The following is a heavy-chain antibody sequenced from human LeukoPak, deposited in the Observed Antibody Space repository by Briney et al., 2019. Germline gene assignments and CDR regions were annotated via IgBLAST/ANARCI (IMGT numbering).Heavy chain of an antibody. V-gene: IGHV3-66*01. D-gene: IGHD1-1*01. CDR1: GFTVSSNY. Sequence: GGSLRLSCAASGFTVSSNYMSWVRQAPGKGLEWVSVIYSGGSTYYADSVKGRFTISRDNSKNTLYLQMNSLRAEHTAVYYCAREVGTAIPGYYGMDVWGQGTTVTVSS. J-gene: IGHJ6*02. CDR3: AREVGTAIPGYYGMDV. CDR2: IYSGGST.